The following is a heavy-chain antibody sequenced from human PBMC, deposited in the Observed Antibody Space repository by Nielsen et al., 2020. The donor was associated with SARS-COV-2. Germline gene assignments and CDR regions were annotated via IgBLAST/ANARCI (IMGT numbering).Heavy chain of an antibody. J-gene: IGHJ6*02. Sequence: WICQPPGKGLEWVSAISGSGGSTYYADSVKGRFTISRDNSKNTLYLQMNSLRAEDTAVYYCAKDGYYGSGSYNYYGMDVWGQGTTVTVSS. D-gene: IGHD3-10*01. CDR2: ISGSGGST. CDR3: AKDGYYGSGSYNYYGMDV. V-gene: IGHV3-23*01.